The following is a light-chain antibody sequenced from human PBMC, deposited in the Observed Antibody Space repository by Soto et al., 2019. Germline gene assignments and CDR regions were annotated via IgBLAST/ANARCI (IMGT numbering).Light chain of an antibody. CDR1: QSVSTN. Sequence: EIVMTQSPATLSVSPVERATLSCMASQSVSTNLAWYQQKPGQAPRLLIYGASNRATGIPDRFSGSGSGTEFTLTISSLQPEDFGSYYCQEYRNDYGTFGQGTKVDIK. V-gene: IGKV3D-15*01. J-gene: IGKJ1*01. CDR2: GAS. CDR3: QEYRNDYGT.